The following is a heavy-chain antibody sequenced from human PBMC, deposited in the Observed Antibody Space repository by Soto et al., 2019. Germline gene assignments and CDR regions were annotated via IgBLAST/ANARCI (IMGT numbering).Heavy chain of an antibody. V-gene: IGHV1-18*01. Sequence: ASVKVSCKASGYTFTSYGISWVRQAPGQGLEWMGWISAYNGNTNYAQKLQGRVTMTTDTSTSTAYMELRSLRSDDTAVYYCARDAYVLRFWECFPNWFDPWGQGTRVTVSS. CDR1: GYTFTSYG. CDR2: ISAYNGNT. J-gene: IGHJ5*02. D-gene: IGHD3-3*01. CDR3: ARDAYVLRFWECFPNWFDP.